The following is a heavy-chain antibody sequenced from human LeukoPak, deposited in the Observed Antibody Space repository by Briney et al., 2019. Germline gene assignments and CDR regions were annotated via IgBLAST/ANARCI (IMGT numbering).Heavy chain of an antibody. V-gene: IGHV3-30*03. CDR2: ISYDGSNT. CDR3: ARDLYGGKGGGWFDP. D-gene: IGHD4-23*01. Sequence: AGGSLRLSCAASGFTFSSYGMHWVRQAPGKGLEWVAVISYDGSNTYYADSVKGRLTISRDNSKNMLYLQMKSLRSDDTAVYYCARDLYGGKGGGWFDPWGQGTLVTVSS. CDR1: GFTFSSYG. J-gene: IGHJ5*02.